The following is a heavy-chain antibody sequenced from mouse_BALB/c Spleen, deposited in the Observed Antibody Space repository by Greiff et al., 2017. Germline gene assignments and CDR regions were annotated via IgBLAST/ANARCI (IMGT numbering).Heavy chain of an antibody. CDR1: GFSLTSYG. V-gene: IGHV2-9*02. Sequence: QVQLQESGPGLVAPSQSLSITCTVSGFSLTSYGVHWVRQPPGKGLEWLGVIWAGGSTNYNSALMSRLSISKDNSKSQVFLKMNSLQTDDTAMYYCARDPYGYDAYYAMDYWGQGTSVTVSS. D-gene: IGHD2-2*01. CDR3: ARDPYGYDAYYAMDY. CDR2: IWAGGST. J-gene: IGHJ4*01.